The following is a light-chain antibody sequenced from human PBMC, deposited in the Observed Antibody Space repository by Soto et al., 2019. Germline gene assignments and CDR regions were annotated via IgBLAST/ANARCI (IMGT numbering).Light chain of an antibody. J-gene: IGKJ1*01. V-gene: IGKV3-15*01. CDR3: QQYDHWLPA. Sequence: ETVMTQSPATLSVSPGERATLSCRTSQSVRGHLAWYQQKPGQIPRLLIYGTSTRATGTPARFSGTGSETEFTLTISSLQSEDFAVYYCQQYDHWLPACGQGTKVEIK. CDR1: QSVRGH. CDR2: GTS.